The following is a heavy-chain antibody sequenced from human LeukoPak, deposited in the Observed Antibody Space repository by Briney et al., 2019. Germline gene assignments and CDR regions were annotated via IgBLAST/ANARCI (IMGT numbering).Heavy chain of an antibody. J-gene: IGHJ1*01. CDR2: ITSSSDSI. D-gene: IGHD3-22*01. Sequence: GGSLRLSCATSGFTFSAYSMIWVRQTPGKGLECLSYITSSSDSIHYADSVRGRFTVSRDNAKNSLYLQMNSLRDEDTAVYYCAKDSRDSSGYYYGYFQHWGQGTLVTVSS. V-gene: IGHV3-48*02. CDR3: AKDSRDSSGYYYGYFQH. CDR1: GFTFSAYS.